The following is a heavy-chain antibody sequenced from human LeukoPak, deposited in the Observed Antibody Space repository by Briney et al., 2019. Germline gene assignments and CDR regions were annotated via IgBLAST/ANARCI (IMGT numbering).Heavy chain of an antibody. V-gene: IGHV4-59*06. Sequence: SETLSLTCTVSGGSISSYYWSWIRQHPGKGLEWIGYIYYSGSTYYNPSLKSRVTISVDTSKNQFSLKLSSVTAADTAVYYCAREIVEYGMDVWGQGTTVTVSS. J-gene: IGHJ6*02. CDR1: GGSISSYY. CDR3: AREIVEYGMDV. CDR2: IYYSGST. D-gene: IGHD2-15*01.